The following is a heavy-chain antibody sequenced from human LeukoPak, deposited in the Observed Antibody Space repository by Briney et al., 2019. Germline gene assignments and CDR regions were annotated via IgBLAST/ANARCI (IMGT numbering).Heavy chain of an antibody. D-gene: IGHD3-22*01. CDR3: AKASAMIVVVSKHFDY. Sequence: GGSLRLSCAASGFTFSNYAMNWVRQAPGKGLEWVAAISYAGSNEHYADSVKGRFTISRDNSKNTLYLQMNSLRAEDTAVYYCAKASAMIVVVSKHFDYWGQGTLVTVSS. CDR2: ISYAGSNE. CDR1: GFTFSNYA. V-gene: IGHV3-30*04. J-gene: IGHJ4*02.